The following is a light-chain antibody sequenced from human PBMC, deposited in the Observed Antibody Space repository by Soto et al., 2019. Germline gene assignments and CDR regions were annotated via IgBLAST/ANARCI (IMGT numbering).Light chain of an antibody. CDR3: QQYGSSPRT. Sequence: NVLKQCPGTLSWSPEEIATLSCRASQSVSSSYLAWYQHKPGQAPRLLIYDASSRATGIPDRFSRSGSGTDFPLTISRLEPEDFAVYFCQQYGSSPRTFGQGTKVDIK. CDR1: QSVSSSY. J-gene: IGKJ1*01. CDR2: DAS. V-gene: IGKV3-20*01.